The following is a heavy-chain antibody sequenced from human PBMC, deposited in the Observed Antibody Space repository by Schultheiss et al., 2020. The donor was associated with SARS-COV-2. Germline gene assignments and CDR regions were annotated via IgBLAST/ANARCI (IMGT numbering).Heavy chain of an antibody. J-gene: IGHJ4*02. D-gene: IGHD7-27*01. V-gene: IGHV3-30*12. Sequence: GGSLRLSCAASGFTFRNYGMHWVRQAPGKGLEWVAVISYDGSNKYYADSVKGRFTISRDNSKNTLYLHMNGLRDEDTAVYYCVRESITGDRDFDYWGQGTLVTVSS. CDR1: GFTFRNYG. CDR2: ISYDGSNK. CDR3: VRESITGDRDFDY.